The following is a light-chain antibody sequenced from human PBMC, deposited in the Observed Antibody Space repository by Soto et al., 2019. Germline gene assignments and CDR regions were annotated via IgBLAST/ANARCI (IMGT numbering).Light chain of an antibody. CDR1: QSISSL. Sequence: DIQMTQSPSTLSSSVGDRVTITCRASQSISSLLAWYQQKPGKAPKLLIYDASRLESGIPSRFSGSGSGTEFTLAISSLQPDDFATYYCQQYNNYPLTFGGGTKVDI. CDR2: DAS. CDR3: QQYNNYPLT. V-gene: IGKV1-5*01. J-gene: IGKJ4*01.